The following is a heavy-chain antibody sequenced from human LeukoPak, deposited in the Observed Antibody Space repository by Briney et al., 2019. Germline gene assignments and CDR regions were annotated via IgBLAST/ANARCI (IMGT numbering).Heavy chain of an antibody. CDR3: AKVLYGVAMVTYYFDY. Sequence: GGSLRLSCAASGFTFSSYAMTWVRQAPGKGLEWVSAISGSGGSTYYADSVKGRFTISRDNSENTLSLQMNSLRAEDTAVYYCAKVLYGVAMVTYYFDYWGQGTLVTVSS. D-gene: IGHD5-18*01. V-gene: IGHV3-23*01. CDR1: GFTFSSYA. J-gene: IGHJ4*02. CDR2: ISGSGGST.